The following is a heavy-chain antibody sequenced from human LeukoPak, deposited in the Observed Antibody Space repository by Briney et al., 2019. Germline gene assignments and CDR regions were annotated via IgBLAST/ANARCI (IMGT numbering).Heavy chain of an antibody. J-gene: IGHJ4*02. V-gene: IGHV4-4*07. D-gene: IGHD3-22*01. CDR3: ARVTGYMIEDYFDY. CDR1: GGSISSYY. CDR2: IYTSGST. Sequence: SETLSLTCTVSGGSISSYYWSWIRQPAGKGLEWIGRIYTSGSTTYNPSLKSRLTISIDTSKNQFSLKLSSVTAADTAVYYCARVTGYMIEDYFDYWGQGTLVTVSS.